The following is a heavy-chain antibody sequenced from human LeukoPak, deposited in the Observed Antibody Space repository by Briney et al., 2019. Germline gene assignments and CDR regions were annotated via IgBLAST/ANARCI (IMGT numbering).Heavy chain of an antibody. CDR2: INPSGGST. V-gene: IGHV1-46*01. CDR3: ARVTAAGTVGDY. J-gene: IGHJ4*02. D-gene: IGHD6-13*01. CDR1: GYTFTSYY. Sequence: ASVKVSCKASGYTFTSYYMPWVRQAPGQGLEWMGIINPSGGSTSYAQKFQGRVTMTRDTSTSTVYMELSSLRSEDTAVYYCARVTAAGTVGDYWGQGTLVTVSS.